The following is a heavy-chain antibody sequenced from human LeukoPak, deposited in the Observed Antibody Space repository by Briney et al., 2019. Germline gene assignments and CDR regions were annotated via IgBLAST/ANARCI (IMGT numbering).Heavy chain of an antibody. CDR1: GYTFTSYG. CDR2: ISAYNGNT. CDR3: VIFWSGYYKLDY. V-gene: IGHV1-18*01. D-gene: IGHD3-3*01. J-gene: IGHJ4*02. Sequence: ASVKVSCKASGYTFTSYGISWVRQAPGQGLEWMGWISAYNGNTNYAQKLQGRVTMTTDTSTSTAYMELRSLRSDDTAVYYCVIFWSGYYKLDYWGQGTLVTVSS.